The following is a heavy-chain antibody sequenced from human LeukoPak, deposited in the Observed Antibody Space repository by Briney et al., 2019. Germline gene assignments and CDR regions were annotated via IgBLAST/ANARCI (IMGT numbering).Heavy chain of an antibody. CDR3: ARHYDFSSPYNN. D-gene: IGHD3-3*01. J-gene: IGHJ4*02. V-gene: IGHV4-4*02. CDR2: ISHTEGA. Sequence: SGTLSLTCVVSGVSIDDNYLWTWVRQPPGKGLDWIGEISHTEGAKYCPSLEGRVSISMDRSKNLFSLILRSVTAADTAVYFCARHYDFSSPYNNWGQGILVTVSS. CDR1: GVSIDDNYL.